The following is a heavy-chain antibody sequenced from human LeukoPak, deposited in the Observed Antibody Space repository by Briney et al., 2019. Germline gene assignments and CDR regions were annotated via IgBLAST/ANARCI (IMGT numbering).Heavy chain of an antibody. V-gene: IGHV4-59*01. CDR1: GGSINTYY. D-gene: IGHD2-8*02. CDR3: ARVLSTGRSDY. Sequence: SETLSLTCTVSGGSINTYYWGWIRQPPGKGQEWLGYIYSDGSTNYNPSLKSRLTISVDTSKNQFSLKLSSVVPADTAVYYCARVLSTGRSDYWGQGTLVTVSS. J-gene: IGHJ4*02. CDR2: IYSDGST.